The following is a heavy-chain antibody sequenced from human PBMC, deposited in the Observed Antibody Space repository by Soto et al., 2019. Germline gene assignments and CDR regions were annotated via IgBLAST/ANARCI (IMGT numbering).Heavy chain of an antibody. CDR3: AWDRAYDYGYDY. CDR1: GYTFTTYA. Sequence: QVQLVQSGSELKKPGASVKVSCEASGYTFTTYAVNWVRQAPGQGLEWMGWINTNSGNPTYAQGFTGRFVFSLDSSVSAAYLEILSLKAEDTAVYYCAWDRAYDYGYDYWGQGTLVIVSS. CDR2: INTNSGNP. V-gene: IGHV7-4-1*01. D-gene: IGHD5-18*01. J-gene: IGHJ4*02.